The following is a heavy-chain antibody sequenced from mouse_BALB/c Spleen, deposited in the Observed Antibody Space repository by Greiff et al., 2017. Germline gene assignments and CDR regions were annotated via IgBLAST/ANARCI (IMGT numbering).Heavy chain of an antibody. CDR1: GFSLSTSGMG. D-gene: IGHD1-2*01. J-gene: IGHJ2*01. CDR2: IYWDDDK. Sequence: QVTLKESGPGILQPSQTLSLTCSFSGFSLSTSGMGVSWIRQPSGKGLEWLAHIYWDDDKRYNPSLKSRLTISKDTSSNQVFLKITSVDTADTATYYCARSLLRLPFDYWGQGTTLTVSS. CDR3: ARSLLRLPFDY. V-gene: IGHV8-12*01.